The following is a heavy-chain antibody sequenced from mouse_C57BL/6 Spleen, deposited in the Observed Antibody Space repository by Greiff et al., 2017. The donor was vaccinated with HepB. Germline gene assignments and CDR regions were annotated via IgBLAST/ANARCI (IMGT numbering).Heavy chain of an antibody. D-gene: IGHD2-2*01. CDR3: TRRGGYGYGYAMDY. CDR1: GYTFTDYE. J-gene: IGHJ4*01. Sequence: QVQLKESGAELVRPGASVTLSCKASGYTFTDYEMHWVKQTPVHGLEWIGAIDPETGGTAYNQKFKGKAILTADKSSSTAYMELRSLTSEDSAVYYCTRRGGYGYGYAMDYWGQVTSVTVSS. V-gene: IGHV1-15*01. CDR2: IDPETGGT.